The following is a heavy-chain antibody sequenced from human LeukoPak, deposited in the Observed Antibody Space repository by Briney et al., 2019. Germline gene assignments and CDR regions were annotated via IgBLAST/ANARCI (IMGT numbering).Heavy chain of an antibody. CDR2: IYYSGST. Sequence: SETLSLTCSVSGGYVSGYYWSWIRQSQGKGLEWIGYIYYSGSTNYNPSLKSRLTISIDTSKNQFSLKLNSVTAADTAVYYCARGIVGANKSRWFDPWGHGTPVTVSS. D-gene: IGHD1-26*01. V-gene: IGHV4-59*08. J-gene: IGHJ5*02. CDR1: GGYVSGYY. CDR3: ARGIVGANKSRWFDP.